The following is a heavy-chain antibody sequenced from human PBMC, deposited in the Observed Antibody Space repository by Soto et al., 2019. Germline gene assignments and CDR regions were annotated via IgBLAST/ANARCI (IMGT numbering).Heavy chain of an antibody. Sequence: RGESLKISCKGSGYSFTSYWIGWVRQMPGKGLEWMGIIYPGDSDTRYSPSFQGQVTISADKSISTAYLQWSSLKASDTAMYYCARALSSYDILTGYSHFDYWGQGTLVTVSS. V-gene: IGHV5-51*01. J-gene: IGHJ4*02. CDR1: GYSFTSYW. CDR2: IYPGDSDT. D-gene: IGHD3-9*01. CDR3: ARALSSYDILTGYSHFDY.